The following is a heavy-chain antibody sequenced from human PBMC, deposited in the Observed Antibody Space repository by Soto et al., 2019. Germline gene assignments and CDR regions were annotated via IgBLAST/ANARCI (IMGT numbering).Heavy chain of an antibody. J-gene: IGHJ4*02. Sequence: SVKVSCKASGCTFSSYAISWVRQAPGQGLEWMGGIIPIFGTANYAQKFQGRVTITADESTSTAYMELSSLRSEDTAVYYCAREHITFGGGISYFDYWGQGTVVTVSS. V-gene: IGHV1-69*13. D-gene: IGHD3-16*02. CDR3: AREHITFGGGISYFDY. CDR2: IIPIFGTA. CDR1: GCTFSSYA.